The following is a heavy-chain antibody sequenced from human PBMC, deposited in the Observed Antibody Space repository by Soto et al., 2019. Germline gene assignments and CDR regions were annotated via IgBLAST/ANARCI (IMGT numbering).Heavy chain of an antibody. CDR3: ARGPTYYFDY. CDR2: INHSGST. D-gene: IGHD3-16*01. V-gene: IGHV4-34*01. Sequence: SETLSLTCAVYGESFSGYSWNWVRQPPGKGLEWIGEINHSGSTNYNPSLKSRVTKSIDTSKNQFSLKLSSVTAADTAVYYCARGPTYYFDYWGQGTLVTVSS. J-gene: IGHJ4*02. CDR1: GESFSGYS.